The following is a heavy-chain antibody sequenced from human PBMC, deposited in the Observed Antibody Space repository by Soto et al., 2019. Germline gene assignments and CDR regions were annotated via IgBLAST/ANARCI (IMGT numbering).Heavy chain of an antibody. CDR3: ARDAGGPADY. CDR2: MYYSGST. D-gene: IGHD2-15*01. CDR1: VESISIYY. Sequence: SETLSLTCTVSVESISIYYWSWIRQPPGKGLEWIGYMYYSGSTNYNPSLKSRVTISVDTSKNQFSRKLSSVTAADTAVYYCARDAGGPADYWGQGTLVTVSS. J-gene: IGHJ4*02. V-gene: IGHV4-59*01.